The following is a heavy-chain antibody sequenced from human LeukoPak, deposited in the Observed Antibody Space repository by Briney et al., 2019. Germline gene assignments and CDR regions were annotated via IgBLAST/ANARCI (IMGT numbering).Heavy chain of an antibody. Sequence: PGGSLRLSCAASGFTFTGYWMSWVRQAPGKGLEGVANLCQDGTNKYYVDSVKGRFTISRDNAKNSLYLQMDSLRPEDTAVYYCARDRGTQSDYWGQGTLVTVSS. J-gene: IGHJ4*02. CDR1: GFTFTGYW. CDR2: LCQDGTNK. V-gene: IGHV3-7*01. CDR3: ARDRGTQSDY. D-gene: IGHD3-16*01.